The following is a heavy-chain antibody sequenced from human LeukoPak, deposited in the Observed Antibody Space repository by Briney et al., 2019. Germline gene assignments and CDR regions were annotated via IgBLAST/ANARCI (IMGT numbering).Heavy chain of an antibody. CDR1: GGSFSGYY. J-gene: IGHJ3*02. CDR2: INHSGST. Sequence: SETLSLTCAVYGGSFSGYYWSWIRQPPGKGLEWIGEINHSGSTYYNPSLKSRVTISVDRSKNQFSLKLSSVTAADTAVYYCAREFLNAFDIWGQGTMVTVSS. CDR3: AREFLNAFDI. V-gene: IGHV4-34*01.